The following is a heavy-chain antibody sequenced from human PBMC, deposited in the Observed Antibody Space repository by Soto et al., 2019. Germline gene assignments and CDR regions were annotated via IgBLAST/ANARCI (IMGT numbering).Heavy chain of an antibody. V-gene: IGHV1-69*01. CDR3: ARKLYSKYEDPVNYYYYGMDV. CDR2: IIPIFGTA. CDR1: GGTFSSYA. Sequence: VKVSCKASGGTFSSYAISWVRQAPGQGLEWMGGIIPIFGTANYAQKFQGRVTITADESTSTAYMELSSLRSEDTAVYYCARKLYSKYEDPVNYYYYGMDVWGQGTTVTVSS. J-gene: IGHJ6*02. D-gene: IGHD4-4*01.